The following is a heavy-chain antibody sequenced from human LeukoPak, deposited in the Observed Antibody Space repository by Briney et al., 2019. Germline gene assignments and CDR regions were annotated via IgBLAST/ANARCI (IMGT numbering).Heavy chain of an antibody. CDR2: IYYSGST. V-gene: IGHV4-39*07. D-gene: IGHD3-10*01. CDR1: GGSISSSSFY. CDR3: ARQRVYYGSGFFDY. J-gene: IGHJ4*02. Sequence: SETLSLTCTVSGGSISSSSFYWGWIRQPPGKGLEWIGSIYYSGSTYYNPSLKSRVTISVDTSKNQFSLKLSSVTAADTAVYHCARQRVYYGSGFFDYWGQGTLVTVSS.